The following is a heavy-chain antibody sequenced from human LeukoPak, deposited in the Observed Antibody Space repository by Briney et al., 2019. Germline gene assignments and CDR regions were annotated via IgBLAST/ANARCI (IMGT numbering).Heavy chain of an antibody. CDR2: ISSSGSAT. Sequence: GGSLRLSCAASGFSFSAYDMSWVRQAPGKGLEWVSGPVKGLEWVSAISSSGSATQYAESVKGRFTISRDNSKNTLHLQMDSLRAEDTAVYYCAKHLIAAAGWGAYDIWGQGTMVTVSS. CDR1: GFSFSAYD. D-gene: IGHD6-25*01. V-gene: IGHV3-23*01. CDR3: AKHLIAAAGWGAYDI. J-gene: IGHJ3*02.